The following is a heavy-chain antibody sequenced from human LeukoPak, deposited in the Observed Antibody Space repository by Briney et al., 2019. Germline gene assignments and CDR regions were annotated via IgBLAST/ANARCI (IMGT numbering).Heavy chain of an antibody. CDR2: INPNSGGT. CDR3: ARDTYYYDSSGYYYVH. D-gene: IGHD3-22*01. V-gene: IGHV1-2*02. Sequence: ASVNVSRKASGYSFTGYSMHWVRQAPGQGLEWMGFINPNSGGTNYAKKFQGRVTMTRDTSISTAYMELSRLRSDDTAVYYCARDTYYYDSSGYYYVHWGQGTLVTVSS. J-gene: IGHJ4*02. CDR1: GYSFTGYS.